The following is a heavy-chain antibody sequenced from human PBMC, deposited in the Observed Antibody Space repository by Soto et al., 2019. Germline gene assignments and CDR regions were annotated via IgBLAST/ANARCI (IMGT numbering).Heavy chain of an antibody. J-gene: IGHJ4*02. Sequence: VASVKVSCKASGYTFTGYYMHWVRQAPGQGLEWMGWISAYNGNTNYAQKLQGRVTMTTDTSTSTAYMELRSLRSDDTAVYYCARARQFWSGYYYFDFWGQGSLVTVYS. D-gene: IGHD3-3*01. CDR3: ARARQFWSGYYYFDF. V-gene: IGHV1-18*04. CDR2: ISAYNGNT. CDR1: GYTFTGYY.